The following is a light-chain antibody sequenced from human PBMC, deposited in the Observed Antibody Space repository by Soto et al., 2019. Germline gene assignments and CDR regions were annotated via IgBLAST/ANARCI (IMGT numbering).Light chain of an antibody. CDR1: SSKIGNNY. Sequence: QSALTQPPSVSAAPGQKVTISCSGSSSKIGNNYVSWYQQLPGTAPKLLIYENNKRPSGIPDRFSGSKSGTSATLGITGLQTGDEADYYCGTWDSSLSAVFGTGTKVTVL. V-gene: IGLV1-51*02. CDR2: ENN. CDR3: GTWDSSLSAV. J-gene: IGLJ1*01.